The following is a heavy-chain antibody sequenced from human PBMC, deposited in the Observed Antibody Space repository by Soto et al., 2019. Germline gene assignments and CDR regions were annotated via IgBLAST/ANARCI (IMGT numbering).Heavy chain of an antibody. CDR3: AREDYDILTGYSSTY. CDR1: GGSISSGGYY. CDR2: IYYSGST. Sequence: QVQLQESGPGLVKPSQTLSLTCTVSGGSISSGGYYWSWIRQHPGKGLEWIGYIYYSGSTYYNPSLKSRVTIAVDTSKNQFSLKLSSVTAADTAVYYCAREDYDILTGYSSTYWGQGTLVTVSS. J-gene: IGHJ4*02. D-gene: IGHD3-9*01. V-gene: IGHV4-31*03.